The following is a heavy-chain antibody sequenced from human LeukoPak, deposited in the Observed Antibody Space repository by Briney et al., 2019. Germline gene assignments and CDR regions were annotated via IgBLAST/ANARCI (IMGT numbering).Heavy chain of an antibody. D-gene: IGHD3-10*01. CDR3: AKRSPPY. CDR2: IYISGIT. J-gene: IGHJ4*02. V-gene: IGHV3-66*04. CDR1: GVSISTND. Sequence: GGAPRLSWTTSGVSISTNDMNWVRQAPGKGLEWVSLIYISGITKYADSVQGRFTISRDTSTLYLQMNSLRAEDTAVYYCAKRSPPYWGQGTLVTVSS.